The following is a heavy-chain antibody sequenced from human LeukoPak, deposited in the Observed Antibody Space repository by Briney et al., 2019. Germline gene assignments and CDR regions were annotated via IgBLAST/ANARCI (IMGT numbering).Heavy chain of an antibody. CDR1: GFTFTSYD. V-gene: IGHV3-23*01. J-gene: IGHJ4*02. D-gene: IGHD1-7*01. CDR3: AKDSTGATPDYFDY. Sequence: HPGGSLRLSCVASGFTFTSYDMSWVRQAPGKGLEWVSGISGSGGSTDYADSVKGRFTISRDNSKNTLYLQMNSLRADDTAVCYCAKDSTGATPDYFDYWGQGTLVTVSS. CDR2: ISGSGGST.